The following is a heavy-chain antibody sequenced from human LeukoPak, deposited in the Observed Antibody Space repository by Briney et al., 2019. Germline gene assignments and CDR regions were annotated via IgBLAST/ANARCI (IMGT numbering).Heavy chain of an antibody. Sequence: ASVKVSCKASGYTFTGYYMHWVRQAPGQGLEWMGWINPNSGGTNYAQKFQGRVTMTRDTSISTAYMELSRPRSDDTAVYYCAREPRPEYYYDNKPAGLYFDYWGQGTLVTVSS. D-gene: IGHD3-22*01. CDR3: AREPRPEYYYDNKPAGLYFDY. V-gene: IGHV1-2*02. J-gene: IGHJ4*02. CDR1: GYTFTGYY. CDR2: INPNSGGT.